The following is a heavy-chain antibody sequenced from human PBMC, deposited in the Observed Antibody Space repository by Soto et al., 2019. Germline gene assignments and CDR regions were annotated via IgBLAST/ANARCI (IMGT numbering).Heavy chain of an antibody. D-gene: IGHD2-2*01. V-gene: IGHV1-69*13. J-gene: IGHJ6*02. CDR1: GGTFSSYA. CDR2: IIPIFGTA. Sequence: SVKVSCKASGGTFSSYAISCVRQAPGQGLEWMGGIIPIFGTANYAQKFQGRVTITADESTSTAYMELSSLRSEDTAVYYCAVATVVVPAAHIGPYGMDVWGQGTTVTVSS. CDR3: AVATVVVPAAHIGPYGMDV.